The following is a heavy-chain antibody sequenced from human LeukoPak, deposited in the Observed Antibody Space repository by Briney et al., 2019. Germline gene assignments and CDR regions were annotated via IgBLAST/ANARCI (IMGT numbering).Heavy chain of an antibody. Sequence: PGGSLRLSCAASGFTFSSNWMGWVRQAPGKGLEWVANINEAGNEKYYGDSVTGRFTIARDNANKLLDLQMNSLRGDDSAVYYRVRDDGSLIGRDWGQGTMVTVSS. V-gene: IGHV3-7*01. CDR2: INEAGNEK. CDR1: GFTFSSNW. D-gene: IGHD2/OR15-2a*01. J-gene: IGHJ3*01. CDR3: VRDDGSLIGRD.